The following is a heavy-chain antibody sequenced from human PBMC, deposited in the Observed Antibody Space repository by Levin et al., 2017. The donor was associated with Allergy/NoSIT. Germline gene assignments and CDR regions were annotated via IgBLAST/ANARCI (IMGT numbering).Heavy chain of an antibody. D-gene: IGHD6-19*01. CDR3: AKAPQWLVLGGKWFDP. V-gene: IGHV3-23*01. J-gene: IGHJ5*02. CDR1: GFTFSDYA. Sequence: GASVKVSCAASGFTFSDYAMAWLRRAPGKGLEWVSSTSGSGGSTYYTNSVKGRFSISRDNSKNTLFLQMNSLRVDDTAVYYCAKAPQWLVLGGKWFDPWGQGTLVTVSS. CDR2: TSGSGGST.